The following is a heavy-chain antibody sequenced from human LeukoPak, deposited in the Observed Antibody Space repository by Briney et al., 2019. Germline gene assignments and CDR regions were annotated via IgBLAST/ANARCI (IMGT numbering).Heavy chain of an antibody. D-gene: IGHD3-22*01. J-gene: IGHJ5*02. CDR3: ARGSKYYYDSSGFPNWFDP. Sequence: SETLSLTCAVSGGSISSGGYSWSWIRQPPGKGLEWIGYIYHSGSTYYNPSLKSRVTISVDRSKNQFSLNLSSVTAADTAVYYCARGSKYYYDSSGFPNWFDPWGQGTLVTVSS. V-gene: IGHV4-30-2*01. CDR1: GGSISSGGYS. CDR2: IYHSGST.